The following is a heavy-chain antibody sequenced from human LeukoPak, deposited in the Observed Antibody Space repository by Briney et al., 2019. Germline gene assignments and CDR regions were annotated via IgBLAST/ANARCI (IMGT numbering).Heavy chain of an antibody. CDR1: GYTLTELS. J-gene: IGHJ3*02. D-gene: IGHD1-26*01. V-gene: IGHV1-24*01. CDR2: FDPEDGET. Sequence: GASVKVSCKVSGYTLTELSMHWVRQAPGKGLEWMGGFDPEDGETIYAQKFQGRVTMTEDTSTDTAYMELSSLRSEDTAVYYCATMISVFSGSYPKVKSDAFDTWGQGTMVTVSS. CDR3: ATMISVFSGSYPKVKSDAFDT.